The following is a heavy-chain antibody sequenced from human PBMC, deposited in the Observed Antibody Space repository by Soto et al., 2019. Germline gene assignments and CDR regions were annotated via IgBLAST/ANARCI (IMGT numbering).Heavy chain of an antibody. Sequence: SETLSLTCTVSGGSISSGDYYWSWIRQPPGKGLEWIGYIYYSGSTYYNPSLKSRVTISVDTSKNQFSLKLSSVTAADTAVYYCARYCISTSCYAGYFDYWGQGTLVTVSS. D-gene: IGHD2-2*01. CDR2: IYYSGST. CDR3: ARYCISTSCYAGYFDY. CDR1: GGSISSGDYY. J-gene: IGHJ4*02. V-gene: IGHV4-30-4*01.